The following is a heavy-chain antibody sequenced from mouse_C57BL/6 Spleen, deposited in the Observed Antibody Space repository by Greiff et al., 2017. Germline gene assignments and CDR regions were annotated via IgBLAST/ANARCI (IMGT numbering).Heavy chain of an antibody. J-gene: IGHJ3*01. Sequence: EVKLVESGGDLVMPGGSLKLSCAASGFTFSSYGMSWVRQTPAKRLEWVATISRCGSYTYYPYSVKGRFTISRDNAKNTLYLQMSSLKSEDTAMYYCAETAQAPFAYWGQGTLVTVSA. CDR2: ISRCGSYT. CDR3: AETAQAPFAY. CDR1: GFTFSSYG. V-gene: IGHV5-6*01. D-gene: IGHD3-2*02.